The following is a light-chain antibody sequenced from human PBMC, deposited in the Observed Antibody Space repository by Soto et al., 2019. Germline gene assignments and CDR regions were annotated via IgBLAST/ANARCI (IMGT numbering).Light chain of an antibody. CDR1: QSVSSSY. Sequence: EIVLTKSPGTLSLSPGERATLSCRASQSVSSSYLAWYQQKPGQAPRLLIYGASSRATGIPDRFSGSGSGTDFTLTISRLEPEDFAMYYCHQHGSSPLTFGGGTKVEIK. CDR2: GAS. J-gene: IGKJ4*01. V-gene: IGKV3-20*01. CDR3: HQHGSSPLT.